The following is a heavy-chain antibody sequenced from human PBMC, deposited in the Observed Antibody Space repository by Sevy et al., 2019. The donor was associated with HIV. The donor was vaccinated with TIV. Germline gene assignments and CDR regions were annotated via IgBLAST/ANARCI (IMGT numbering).Heavy chain of an antibody. CDR3: ARHMTTTGTRGFDY. Sequence: SETLSLTCSLSGDSINNNRWWSCVRQPPGQGLEWIGEIFRTGKANYNASLESRVTISVDPSNNQIYLRLTSVTAADTAFYYCARHMTTTGTRGFDYWGQGALVTVSS. D-gene: IGHD1-1*01. CDR1: GDSINNNRW. J-gene: IGHJ4*02. CDR2: IFRTGKA. V-gene: IGHV4-4*02.